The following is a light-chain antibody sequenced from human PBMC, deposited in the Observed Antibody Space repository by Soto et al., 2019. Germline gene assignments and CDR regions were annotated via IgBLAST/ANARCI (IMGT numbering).Light chain of an antibody. Sequence: QSVLTQPPSASGTPGQRVTISCSGSSSNIGSNYVYWYQQLPETAPKLLIYRNNQRPSGVPVRFSVSKSGTSASLSISGLRSEDEADYYCAAWDDSLSCPGDVFGTGTKLTVL. CDR2: RNN. CDR3: AAWDDSLSCPGDV. V-gene: IGLV1-47*01. J-gene: IGLJ1*01. CDR1: SSNIGSNY.